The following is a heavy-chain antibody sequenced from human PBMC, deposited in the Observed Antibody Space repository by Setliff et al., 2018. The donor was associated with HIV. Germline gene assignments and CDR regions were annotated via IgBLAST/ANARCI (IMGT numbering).Heavy chain of an antibody. CDR1: GYSFTTYY. Sequence: ASVKVSCKTSGYSFTTYYIHWMRQAPGQGLEWVGLMYTSGGGAKYAQKFQGRVTMTRDTSTRTVYMELSSLRSEDTAVYYYDSSGHLAYYFDYWGQGTLVTVSS. D-gene: IGHD2-15*01. J-gene: IGHJ4*02. CDR3: DSSGHLAYYFDY. CDR2: MYTSGGGA. V-gene: IGHV1-46*03.